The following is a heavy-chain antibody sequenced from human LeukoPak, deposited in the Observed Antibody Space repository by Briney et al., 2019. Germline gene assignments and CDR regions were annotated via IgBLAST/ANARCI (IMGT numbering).Heavy chain of an antibody. CDR2: IWSDGSNK. CDR3: ARDVGPSLDY. V-gene: IGHV3-30*19. Sequence: GGSLRLSCAASGFTFSIYGIHWVRQAPGRGLEWVAVIWSDGSNKYYAGSVKGRFTISRDNSKNTLYLQMNSLRAEDTAVYYCARDVGPSLDYWGQGTLVTVSS. J-gene: IGHJ4*02. CDR1: GFTFSIYG.